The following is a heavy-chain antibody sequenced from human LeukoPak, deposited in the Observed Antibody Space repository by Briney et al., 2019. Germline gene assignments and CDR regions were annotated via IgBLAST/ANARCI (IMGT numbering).Heavy chain of an antibody. V-gene: IGHV3-23*01. J-gene: IGHJ6*02. CDR1: EFTFSSYA. CDR2: ISGSGSGT. CDR3: AKEMTYYYDMDV. Sequence: AGGSLGLSCAASEFTFSSYAMSWVRQAPGKGLEWVSAISGSGSGTYYADSVKGRFTISRDNSKNTLYLQMNSLRAEDTAVYYCAKEMTYYYDMDVWGQGTTVTVSS.